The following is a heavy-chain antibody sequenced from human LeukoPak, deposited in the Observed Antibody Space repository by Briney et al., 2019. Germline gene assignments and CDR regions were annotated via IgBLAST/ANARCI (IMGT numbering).Heavy chain of an antibody. J-gene: IGHJ6*02. D-gene: IGHD3-10*01. Sequence: SETLSLTCTVSGGSISSSSYYWGWIRQPPGKGLEWIGSIYYSGSTYYNPSLKSRVTISVDTSRNQFSLKLSSVTAADTAVYYCARDTPWYYYGSGTSSPLGGMDVWGQGTTVTVSS. CDR3: ARDTPWYYYGSGTSSPLGGMDV. CDR2: IYYSGST. CDR1: GGSISSSSYY. V-gene: IGHV4-39*07.